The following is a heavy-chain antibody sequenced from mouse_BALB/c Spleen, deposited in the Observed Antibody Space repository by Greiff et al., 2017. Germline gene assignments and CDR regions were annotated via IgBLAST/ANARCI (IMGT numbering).Heavy chain of an antibody. J-gene: IGHJ4*01. CDR1: GYTFTDYA. V-gene: IGHV1-67*01. CDR2: ISTYYGNT. Sequence: QVQLQQSGPELVRPGDSVKISCKGSGYTFTDYAMHWVKQSHAKSLEWIGVISTYYGNTNYNQKFKGKATMTVDKSSSTAYMELARLTSEDSAIYYCARQRVWSNYYAMDYWGQGTSVTVSS. CDR3: ARQRVWSNYYAMDY. D-gene: IGHD2-10*02.